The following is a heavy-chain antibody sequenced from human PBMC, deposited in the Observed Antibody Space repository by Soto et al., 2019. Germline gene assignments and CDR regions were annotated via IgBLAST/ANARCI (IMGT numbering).Heavy chain of an antibody. CDR3: ERAHRLTGTTFDY. V-gene: IGHV4-31*03. CDR2: IYYSGST. CDR1: GGSISSGGYY. D-gene: IGHD1-7*01. J-gene: IGHJ4*02. Sequence: QVQLQESGPGLVKPSQTLSLTCTVSGGSISSGGYYWSWIRLHPGKGLEWIGYIYYSGSTYYNPSLKSRVTISVDTSKNPFSLKLSSVTAADTDVYYCERAHRLTGTTFDYWGQGTLVTVSS.